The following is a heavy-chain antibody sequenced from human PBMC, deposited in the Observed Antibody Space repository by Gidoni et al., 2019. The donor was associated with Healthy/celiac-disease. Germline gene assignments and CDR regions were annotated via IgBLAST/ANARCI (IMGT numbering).Heavy chain of an antibody. J-gene: IGHJ4*02. Sequence: EVQLVESGGGLVKPGGSLRLSCAASGFTFSSYSMNWVRQAPGKGLEWVSSISSSSSYIYYADSVKGRFTISRDNAKNSLYLQMNSLRAEDTAVYYCARGESSWYTQTPLYWGQGTLVTVSS. CDR1: GFTFSSYS. V-gene: IGHV3-21*01. CDR3: ARGESSWYTQTPLY. D-gene: IGHD6-13*01. CDR2: ISSSSSYI.